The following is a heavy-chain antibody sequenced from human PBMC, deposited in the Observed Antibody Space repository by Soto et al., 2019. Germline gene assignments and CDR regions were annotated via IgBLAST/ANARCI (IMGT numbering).Heavy chain of an antibody. D-gene: IGHD6-13*01. CDR3: ANDRSSSWYYYYGMDV. CDR2: ISYDGSNK. J-gene: IGHJ6*02. V-gene: IGHV3-30*18. Sequence: GGSLRLSCAASGFTFSSYGMHWVRQAPGKGLEWVAVISYDGSNKYYADSVKGRFTISRDNSKNTLYLQMNSLRAEDTAVYYCANDRSSSWYYYYGMDVWGQGTTVTVSS. CDR1: GFTFSSYG.